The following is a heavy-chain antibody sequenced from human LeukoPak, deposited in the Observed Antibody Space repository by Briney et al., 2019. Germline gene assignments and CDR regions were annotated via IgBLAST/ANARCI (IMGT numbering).Heavy chain of an antibody. CDR1: GFTFSSYD. J-gene: IGHJ3*02. CDR2: INSDGSST. CDR3: ARALPEWELGDAFDI. V-gene: IGHV3-74*01. Sequence: LGGSLRLSCAASGFTFSSYDMHWVRQAPGKGLVWVSRINSDGSSTSYADSVKGRFTISRDNAKNTLYLQMNSLRAEDTAVYYCARALPEWELGDAFDIWGQGTMVTVSS. D-gene: IGHD1-26*01.